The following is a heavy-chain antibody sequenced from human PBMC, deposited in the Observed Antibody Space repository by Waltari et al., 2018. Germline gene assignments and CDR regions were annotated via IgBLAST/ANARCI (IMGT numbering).Heavy chain of an antibody. CDR2: LRKKGGKK. J-gene: IGHJ4*02. V-gene: IGHV3-30*02. Sequence: QVQLVESGGVVVQPGGSLRLSCAASGFIFILYDLHWVRQFPGKGMEWVTSLRKKGGKKYYRDAVQGRFVISRDNSRKTLYLQIASMRVEDTAVYYGGKDSGDWSLDYWGQGTLVTVAS. CDR1: GFIFILYD. D-gene: IGHD2-21*02. CDR3: GKDSGDWSLDY.